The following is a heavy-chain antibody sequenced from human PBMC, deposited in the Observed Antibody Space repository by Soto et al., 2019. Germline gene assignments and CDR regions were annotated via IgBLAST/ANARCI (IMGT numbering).Heavy chain of an antibody. Sequence: VQLVQCGAEVKKPGASVKVSCKASGYSFTSYGISWVRQAPGQGLYWMGWISAYNGNTNYAQKLQGRVTMTTDTATSTAYMALRGLRSDDTAADYCASTAIGGNWFDPWGQGALVIVSS. CDR1: GYSFTSYG. V-gene: IGHV1-18*01. J-gene: IGHJ5*02. D-gene: IGHD3-10*01. CDR2: ISAYNGNT. CDR3: ASTAIGGNWFDP.